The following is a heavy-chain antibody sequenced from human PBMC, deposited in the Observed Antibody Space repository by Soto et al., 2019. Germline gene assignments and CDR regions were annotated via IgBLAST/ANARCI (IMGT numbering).Heavy chain of an antibody. D-gene: IGHD3-22*01. J-gene: IGHJ5*01. Sequence: SETLSLTCTISGGSFNNDYWTWIRQSPGKGLEWIGYIFHSGITDYNPSVKSRVTISIDKSRNLFSLKLTSVTAADTAVYYCARDRYFYDSAGYYRTLDSWGQGILVTVSS. CDR1: GGSFNNDY. V-gene: IGHV4-59*01. CDR2: IFHSGIT. CDR3: ARDRYFYDSAGYYRTLDS.